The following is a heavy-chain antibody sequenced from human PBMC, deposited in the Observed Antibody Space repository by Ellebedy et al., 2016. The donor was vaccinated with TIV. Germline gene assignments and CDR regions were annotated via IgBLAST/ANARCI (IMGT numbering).Heavy chain of an antibody. CDR3: ARDNSGYYEFDY. Sequence: GESLKISCAASGFTFSSYRMHWVRQGPGKGLEWVAVALVSFDGCNKYYADSVKGRFTVSRDNSKNTLYLQMSGLRAEDTAIYYCARDNSGYYEFDYWGQGTLVTVSS. D-gene: IGHD3-22*01. V-gene: IGHV3-30-3*01. J-gene: IGHJ4*02. CDR2: VSFDGCNK. CDR1: GFTFSSYR.